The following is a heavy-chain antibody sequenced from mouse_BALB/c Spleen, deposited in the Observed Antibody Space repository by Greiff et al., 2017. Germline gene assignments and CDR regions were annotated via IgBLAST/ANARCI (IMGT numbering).Heavy chain of an antibody. J-gene: IGHJ3*01. CDR3: TRDYYGSSSAY. V-gene: IGHV1S22*01. D-gene: IGHD1-1*01. CDR2: IYPGSGST. Sequence: LKQPGSELVRPGASVKLSCKASGYTFTSYWMHWVKQRHGQGLEWIGNIYPGSGSTNYDEKFKSKGTLTVDTSSSTAYMHLSSLTSEDSAVYYCTRDYYGSSSAYWGQGTLVTVSA. CDR1: GYTFTSYW.